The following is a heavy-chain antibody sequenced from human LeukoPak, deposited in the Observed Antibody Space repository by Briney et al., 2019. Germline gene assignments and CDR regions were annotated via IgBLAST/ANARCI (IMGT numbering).Heavy chain of an antibody. J-gene: IGHJ4*02. CDR2: INPNSGAT. CDR1: GYTFTGYY. CDR3: ARLAGVGDFWSGDLDY. V-gene: IGHV1-2*02. Sequence: ASVKVSCKASGYTFTGYYLHWVRQAPGQGLEWMGWINPNSGATTYAQKFQGRVTLTRATFINTVYMEVASLRSDDTAVYYCARLAGVGDFWSGDLDYWGQGTLVTVSS. D-gene: IGHD3-3*01.